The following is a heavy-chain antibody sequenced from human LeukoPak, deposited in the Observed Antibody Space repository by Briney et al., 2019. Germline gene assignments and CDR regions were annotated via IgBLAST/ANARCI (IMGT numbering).Heavy chain of an antibody. V-gene: IGHV3-48*03. CDR3: ARDAYYYGSGSDLDY. CDR2: ISSSGSTI. Sequence: GGSLRLSCAASGFTFSSYEMNRVRQAPGKGLEWVSYISSSGSTIYYADSVKGRFTISRDNAKNSLYLQMNSLRAEDTAVYYCARDAYYYGSGSDLDYWGQGTLVTVSS. D-gene: IGHD3-10*01. CDR1: GFTFSSYE. J-gene: IGHJ4*02.